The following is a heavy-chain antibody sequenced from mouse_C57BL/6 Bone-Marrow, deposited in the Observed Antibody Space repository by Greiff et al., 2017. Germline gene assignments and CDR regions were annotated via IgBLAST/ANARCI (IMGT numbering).Heavy chain of an antibody. V-gene: IGHV14-4*01. CDR2: IDPENGDT. CDR3: TKFHDDGYDDWYFDV. CDR1: GFNIKDDY. J-gene: IGHJ1*03. Sequence: VQLQQSGAELVRPGASVKLSCTASGFNIKDDYMHWVKQRPEQGLEWIGWIDPENGDTEYASKFQGKATITADTSSNTAYLQLSSLTSEDTAVYYCTKFHDDGYDDWYFDVWGTGTTVTVSS. D-gene: IGHD2-2*01.